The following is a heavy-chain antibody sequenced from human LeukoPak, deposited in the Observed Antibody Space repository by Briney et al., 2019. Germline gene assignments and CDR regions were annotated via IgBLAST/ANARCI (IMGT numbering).Heavy chain of an antibody. J-gene: IGHJ4*02. D-gene: IGHD3-22*01. V-gene: IGHV3-9*01. CDR1: GFTLDDYG. CDR2: ISWNSGSI. CDR3: AKGGGGGYGYYFDY. Sequence: TGRSLRLSCSASGFTLDDYGMPWGRPAPGEGLEWGSGISWNSGSIGYADSVKGRFTISRDNAKNSLYLQMNSLRAEDTALYYCAKGGGGGYGYYFDYWGQGTLVTVSS.